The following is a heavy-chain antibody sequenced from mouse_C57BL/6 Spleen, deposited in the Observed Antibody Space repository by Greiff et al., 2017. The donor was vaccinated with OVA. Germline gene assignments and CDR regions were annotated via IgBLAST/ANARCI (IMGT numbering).Heavy chain of an antibody. CDR1: GFTFSDSG. CDR2: ISSGSSTI. D-gene: IGHD1-1*01. J-gene: IGHJ1*03. Sequence: EVKVVESGGGLVKPGGSLKLSCAASGFTFSDSGMHWVRQAPEKGLEWVAYISSGSSTIYYADTVKGRFTISRDNAKNTLFLQMTSLRSEDTAMYYGARRTTVVATNFDVWGTGTTVTVSS. CDR3: ARRTTVVATNFDV. V-gene: IGHV5-17*01.